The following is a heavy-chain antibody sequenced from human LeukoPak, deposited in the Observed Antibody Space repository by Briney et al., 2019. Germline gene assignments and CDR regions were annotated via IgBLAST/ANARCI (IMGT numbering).Heavy chain of an antibody. Sequence: PGGSLRLSCAASGFTFSSYAMSWVRQAPGKGLEWVSAISGSGGSTYYADSVKGRFTISRDNSKNTLYLQMNSLRAEDTAVYYCAKDDDYGGPSKLYFQHWGQGTLVTVSS. CDR1: GFTFSSYA. CDR3: AKDDDYGGPSKLYFQH. J-gene: IGHJ1*01. CDR2: ISGSGGST. D-gene: IGHD4-23*01. V-gene: IGHV3-23*01.